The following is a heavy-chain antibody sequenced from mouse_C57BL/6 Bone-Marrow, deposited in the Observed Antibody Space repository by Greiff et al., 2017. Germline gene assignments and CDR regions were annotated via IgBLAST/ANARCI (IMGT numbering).Heavy chain of an antibody. D-gene: IGHD1-1*01. V-gene: IGHV5-17*01. J-gene: IGHJ2*01. Sequence: EVQLVESGGGLVKPGGSLKLSCAASGFTFSDYGMQWVRQAPEKGLEWVAYISSGSSTIYYADTVKGRFTISRDNAKNTLFLQMTSLRSEDTAMYYCARGYYGSSYLDYWGQGTTLTVSS. CDR2: ISSGSSTI. CDR3: ARGYYGSSYLDY. CDR1: GFTFSDYG.